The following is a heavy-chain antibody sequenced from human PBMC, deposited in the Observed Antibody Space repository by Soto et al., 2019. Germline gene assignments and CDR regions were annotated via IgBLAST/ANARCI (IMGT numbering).Heavy chain of an antibody. CDR1: GCTLEDYD. Sequence: PERSLRLSCAASGCTLEDYDMHWVRQAPGKGLEWVAGISWSGGSIGYADSVRGRFTISRDNAKNSLYLQMNSLRAEDTALYYCAKLGVETGFRGAFDIWCQGTMVTVSS. D-gene: IGHD3-10*01. CDR3: AKLGVETGFRGAFDI. J-gene: IGHJ3*02. CDR2: ISWSGGSI. V-gene: IGHV3-9*01.